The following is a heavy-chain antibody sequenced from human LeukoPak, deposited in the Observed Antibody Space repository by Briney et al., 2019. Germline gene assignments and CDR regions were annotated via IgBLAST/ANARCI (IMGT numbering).Heavy chain of an antibody. CDR3: ARGEQIFDY. J-gene: IGHJ4*02. D-gene: IGHD1/OR15-1a*01. CDR2: IYYSGST. V-gene: IGHV4-59*01. CDR1: GGSFSGYY. Sequence: SESLSLTCAVYGGSFSGYYWSWIRQPPGKGLEWIGYIYYSGSTNYNPSLKSRVTISVDTSKNQFSLKLSSVTAADTAVYYCARGEQIFDYWGQGTLVTVSS.